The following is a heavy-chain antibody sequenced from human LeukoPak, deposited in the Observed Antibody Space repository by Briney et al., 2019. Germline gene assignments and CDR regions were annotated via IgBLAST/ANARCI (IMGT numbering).Heavy chain of an antibody. J-gene: IGHJ4*02. CDR3: ARGGSSYNDEHEEFDY. D-gene: IGHD3-22*01. CDR2: MNPNSGYT. CDR1: GYTFTSHD. Sequence: ASVKVSCKASGYTFTSHDINWVRQATGQGLEWLGWMNPNSGYTGYEQKFQGRVTMTRDTSTSTAYMELSSLRSEDTAVYYCARGGSSYNDEHEEFDYWGQGTVVTVSS. V-gene: IGHV1-8*01.